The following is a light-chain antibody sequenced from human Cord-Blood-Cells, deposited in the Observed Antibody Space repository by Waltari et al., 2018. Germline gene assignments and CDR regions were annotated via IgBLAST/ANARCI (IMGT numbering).Light chain of an antibody. CDR2: LGS. CDR1: QSLLHSNGYNY. V-gene: IGKV2-28*01. CDR3: MQALQTPPYT. Sequence: DIVMTQSPLSLPVTPGEPASISCRSSQSLLHSNGYNYLDWYLQKPGQSPQPLIYLGSNRASWVPDRFSGSRSGTDFTLKISRVEAEDVGVYYCMQALQTPPYTFGQGTKLEIK. J-gene: IGKJ2*01.